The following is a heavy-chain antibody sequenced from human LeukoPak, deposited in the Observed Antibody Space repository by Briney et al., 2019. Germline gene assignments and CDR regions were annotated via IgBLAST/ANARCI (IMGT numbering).Heavy chain of an antibody. CDR3: ARESTAGYNSSWYGFRN. J-gene: IGHJ1*01. CDR1: GFTFNTYW. CDR2: INQDGSEK. D-gene: IGHD6-13*01. Sequence: GGSLRLSCAASGFTFNTYWMSWVRQAPGKGLEWVANINQDGSEKYYVDSVKGRFTISRDNAKNSLFLQMGSLRVDDAAVYYCARESTAGYNSSWYGFRNWGQGTLVSVSS. V-gene: IGHV3-7*01.